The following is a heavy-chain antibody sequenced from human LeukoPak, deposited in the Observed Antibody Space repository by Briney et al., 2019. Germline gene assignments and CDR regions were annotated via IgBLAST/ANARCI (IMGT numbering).Heavy chain of an antibody. V-gene: IGHV1-46*01. D-gene: IGHD3-10*01. CDR2: INPSGGST. Sequence: WASVKVSCKASGYTFTSYYMHWVRQAPGQGLEWMGIINPSGGSTSYAQKFQGRVTMTRDTSISTAYMELSRLRSDDTAVYYCARDHTTRNYYGSGSYFDYWGQGTLVTVSS. J-gene: IGHJ4*02. CDR1: GYTFTSYY. CDR3: ARDHTTRNYYGSGSYFDY.